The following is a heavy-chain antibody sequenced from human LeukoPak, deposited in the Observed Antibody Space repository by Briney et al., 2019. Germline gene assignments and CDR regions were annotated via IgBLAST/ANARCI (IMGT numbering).Heavy chain of an antibody. Sequence: SVNVSCKASGGTFSSYAISWVRQAPGQGLEWMGGIIPIFGTANYAQKFRGRVTITADESTSTAYMELSSLRSEDTAVYYCARGTQYGDYSDAFDIWGQGTMVTVSS. J-gene: IGHJ3*02. V-gene: IGHV1-69*13. CDR2: IIPIFGTA. D-gene: IGHD4-17*01. CDR1: GGTFSSYA. CDR3: ARGTQYGDYSDAFDI.